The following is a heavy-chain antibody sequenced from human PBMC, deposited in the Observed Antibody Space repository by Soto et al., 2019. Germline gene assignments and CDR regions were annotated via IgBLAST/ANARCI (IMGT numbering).Heavy chain of an antibody. J-gene: IGHJ4*02. CDR1: GDSVSSNSAA. Sequence: KQSQTLSLTCAISGDSVSSNSAAWNWIRQSPSRGLEWLGRTYYRSKWYNDYAVSVKSRITINPDTSKNQFSLQLNSVTPEDTAVYYCARVPQLGISRTGTYYFDYWGQGTLVTVSS. CDR2: TYYRSKWYN. D-gene: IGHD7-27*01. CDR3: ARVPQLGISRTGTYYFDY. V-gene: IGHV6-1*01.